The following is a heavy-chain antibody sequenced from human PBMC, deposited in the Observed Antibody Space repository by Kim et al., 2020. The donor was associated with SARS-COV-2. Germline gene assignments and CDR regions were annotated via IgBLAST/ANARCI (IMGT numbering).Heavy chain of an antibody. CDR3: ARRQGGGCTPGSCNFDY. CDR1: GYSFTNYW. J-gene: IGHJ4*02. Sequence: GESLKISCKGSGYSFTNYWIGWVRQMPGKGLEWMGIIYPGDSDTRYSPSFQGQVTISADKSVTTAYLQWSGLKASDTAMYYCARRQGGGCTPGSCNFDYWGQGTLVTVSS. CDR2: IYPGDSDT. V-gene: IGHV5-51*01. D-gene: IGHD2-15*01.